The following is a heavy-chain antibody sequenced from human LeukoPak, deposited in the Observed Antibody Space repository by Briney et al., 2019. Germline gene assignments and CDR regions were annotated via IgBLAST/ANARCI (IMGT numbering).Heavy chain of an antibody. CDR2: INHSGST. D-gene: IGHD3-3*01. J-gene: IGHJ4*02. CDR3: ASRRITIFGTSPRVDY. Sequence: PSETLSLTCTVSGGSINTNPNYWSWIRQPPGKGLEWIGGINHSGSTNYNPSLKSRVTISVDTSKNQFSLKLSSVTAADTAVYYCASRRITIFGTSPRVDYWGQGTLVTVSS. V-gene: IGHV4-39*07. CDR1: GGSINTNPNY.